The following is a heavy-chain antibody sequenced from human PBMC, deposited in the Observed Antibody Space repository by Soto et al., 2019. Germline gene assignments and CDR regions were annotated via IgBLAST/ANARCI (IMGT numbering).Heavy chain of an antibody. CDR2: IWYDGSNK. CDR1: GFTFSNYG. Sequence: QVQLVASGGDVVQPGRSLRLSCAASGFTFSNYGMHWVRQAPGKGLEWVAVIWYDGSNKYYADSVKGRFTISRDNSKNTLYLQMNSLRAEDTAVYYCTRERANAFAIWGQGTMVTVSS. J-gene: IGHJ3*02. V-gene: IGHV3-33*01. CDR3: TRERANAFAI.